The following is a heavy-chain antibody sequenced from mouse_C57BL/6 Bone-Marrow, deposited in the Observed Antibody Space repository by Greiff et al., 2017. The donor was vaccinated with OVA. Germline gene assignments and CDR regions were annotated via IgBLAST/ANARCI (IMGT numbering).Heavy chain of an antibody. D-gene: IGHD1-1*01. CDR3: AITTVVDPLDY. Sequence: QVQLQQPGAELVRPGSSVKLSCKASGYTFTSYWMHWVKQRPIQGLEWIGNIDPSDSETHYNQKFKDKATLTVDKSSSTAYMQLSSLTSEDSAVYYCAITTVVDPLDYWGQGTTLTVSS. J-gene: IGHJ2*01. V-gene: IGHV1-52*01. CDR1: GYTFTSYW. CDR2: IDPSDSET.